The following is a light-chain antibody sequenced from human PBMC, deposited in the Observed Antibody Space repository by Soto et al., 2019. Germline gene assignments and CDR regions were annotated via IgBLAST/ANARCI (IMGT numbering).Light chain of an antibody. CDR1: QSIRDW. V-gene: IGKV1-5*03. CDR2: KAS. CDR3: QQYHSDSLRT. Sequence: DIQMTQSPSALSASVGDRVTITCRASQSIRDWLAWDQQIPGKAPKLLIYKASNLETGVPSRFSGTESGTEFTLIINGLQPDDFATYYCQQYHSDSLRTFGQGTMV. J-gene: IGKJ1*01.